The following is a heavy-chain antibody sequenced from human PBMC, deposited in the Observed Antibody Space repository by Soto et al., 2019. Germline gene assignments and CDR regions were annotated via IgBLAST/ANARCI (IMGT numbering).Heavy chain of an antibody. Sequence: GGSLRLSCAASGFIFSYYGMHWVRQAPGKGLEWVAVISYDGSNKYYADSVKGRFTISRDNSKNTLYLQMNSLRAEDTAVFYCAKDDGSGTAVTVSDAFDFWGQGTMITVSS. D-gene: IGHD4-17*01. CDR3: AKDDGSGTAVTVSDAFDF. J-gene: IGHJ3*01. CDR1: GFIFSYYG. V-gene: IGHV3-30*18. CDR2: ISYDGSNK.